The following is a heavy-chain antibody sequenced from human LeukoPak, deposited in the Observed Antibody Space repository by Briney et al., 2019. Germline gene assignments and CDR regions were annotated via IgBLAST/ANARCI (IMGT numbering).Heavy chain of an antibody. CDR2: ISYDGSNK. D-gene: IGHD6-13*01. CDR1: GFTFSSYA. Sequence: GGSLRLSCAASGFTFSSYAMHWVRQAPGKGLEWVAVISYDGSNKYYADSVKGRFTISRDNSKNTLYLQMNSLRAEDTAVYYCARSPYSSSWYRDYFDYWGQGTLVTVSS. CDR3: ARSPYSSSWYRDYFDY. J-gene: IGHJ4*02. V-gene: IGHV3-30-3*01.